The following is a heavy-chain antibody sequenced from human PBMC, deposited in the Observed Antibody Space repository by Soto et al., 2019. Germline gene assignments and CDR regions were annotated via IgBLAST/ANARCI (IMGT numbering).Heavy chain of an antibody. D-gene: IGHD3-16*02. CDR2: IVVGSGNT. CDR3: AADKNLMITFGGVIVDNWFDP. Sequence: SVKVSCKASGFTFTSSAVQWVRQARGQRLEWIGWIVVGSGNTNYAQKFQERVTITRDMSTSTAYMELSSLRSEDTAVYYCAADKNLMITFGGVIVDNWFDPWGQGTLVTVSS. J-gene: IGHJ5*02. V-gene: IGHV1-58*01. CDR1: GFTFTSSA.